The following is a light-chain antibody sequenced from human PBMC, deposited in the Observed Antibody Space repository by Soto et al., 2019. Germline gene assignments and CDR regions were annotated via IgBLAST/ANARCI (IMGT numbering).Light chain of an antibody. J-gene: IGKJ4*01. CDR2: DTS. CDR1: QSVSSN. CDR3: QHYNIWPHMLA. V-gene: IGKV3-15*01. Sequence: DIVLTQSPATLSASPGKRATLSCRASQSVSSNLAWYQQKPGQAPRLLIYDTSTRATDIPARFSGSGSGTEFTLTISSLQSEDFAVYYWQHYNIWPHMLAFGGGTKVEI.